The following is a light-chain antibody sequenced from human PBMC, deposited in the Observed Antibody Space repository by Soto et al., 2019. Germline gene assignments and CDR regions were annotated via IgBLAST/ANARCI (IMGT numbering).Light chain of an antibody. J-gene: IGKJ1*01. CDR1: QSIRYS. Sequence: DIQMTQSPSSLSASVGDRVTISCRASQSIRYSVSWYQQKPGTAPKILIRAASPLQSGVPSRISGSGSGTDFTLTISSLQIEDFATYSCQQTDSTPQTCGQGTNVEI. V-gene: IGKV1-39*01. CDR3: QQTDSTPQT. CDR2: AAS.